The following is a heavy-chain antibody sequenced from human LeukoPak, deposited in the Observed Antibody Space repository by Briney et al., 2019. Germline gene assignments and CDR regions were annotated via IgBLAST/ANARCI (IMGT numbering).Heavy chain of an antibody. J-gene: IGHJ4*02. CDR2: INHSGST. CDR1: GGSFSGYY. CDR3: ARHRYSSSWCAY. Sequence: SETLSLTCAVYGGSFSGYYWSWIRQPPGKGLEWIGEINHSGSTNYNTSLKSRVTISVDTSKNQFSLKLSSVTAADTAVYYCARHRYSSSWCAYWGQGILVTVSS. V-gene: IGHV4-34*01. D-gene: IGHD6-13*01.